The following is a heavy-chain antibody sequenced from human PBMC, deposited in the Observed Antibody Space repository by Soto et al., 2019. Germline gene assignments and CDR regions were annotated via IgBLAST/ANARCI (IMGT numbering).Heavy chain of an antibody. Sequence: QVQLVQSGAEVKKPGSSVKVSCKASGGTFSSYAISWVRQAPGQGLEWMGGIIPIFGTANYAQKFQGRVTITADESTSTAYMELSSLSSEDTAVYYCAKVALGGFRYYYYGMDVWGQGTTVTVSS. J-gene: IGHJ6*02. CDR1: GGTFSSYA. V-gene: IGHV1-69*01. CDR3: AKVALGGFRYYYYGMDV. D-gene: IGHD6-13*01. CDR2: IIPIFGTA.